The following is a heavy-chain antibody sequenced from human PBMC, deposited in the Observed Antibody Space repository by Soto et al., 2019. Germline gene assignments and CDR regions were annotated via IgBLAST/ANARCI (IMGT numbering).Heavy chain of an antibody. CDR3: GRDGSGGIMDS. CDR2: ISVFNGNT. Sequence: QVQLVQSGAEVKKPGASVKVSCKTSGYTFTGYGINWVRQAPGHGLEWMGLISVFNGNTKYGQNIQDRVIMTTDTSTCTAYMELRSLRSDDTAVYFCGRDGSGGIMDSWGQGTMLIVSS. D-gene: IGHD3-16*01. J-gene: IGHJ3*01. V-gene: IGHV1-18*01. CDR1: GYTFTGYG.